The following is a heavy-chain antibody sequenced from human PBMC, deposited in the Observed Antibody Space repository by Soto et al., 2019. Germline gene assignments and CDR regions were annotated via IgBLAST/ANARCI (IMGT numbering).Heavy chain of an antibody. CDR1: GASISSNHW. V-gene: IGHV4-4*02. Sequence: SETLSLTCTVSGASISSNHWWTWVRQSPGKGLEWIGEIFHSESANYNPSLKSRVTLSVDKSKNQFSLELTSVTAADTAVYFCARSLFRGVYNYAMDVWGQGTTVTVSS. J-gene: IGHJ6*02. CDR2: IFHSESA. CDR3: ARSLFRGVYNYAMDV. D-gene: IGHD3-10*01.